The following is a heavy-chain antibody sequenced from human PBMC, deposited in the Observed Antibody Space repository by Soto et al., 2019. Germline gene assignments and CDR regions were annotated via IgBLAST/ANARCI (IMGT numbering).Heavy chain of an antibody. V-gene: IGHV3-33*03. D-gene: IGHD6-19*01. Sequence: QVHLAESGGGVVQPGTSLRLSCAASGFPFDRYAIHWVRQAPGKGLEGVASIWYDGSYTYYGESVKGRFLISRDNSKKPLSLEMDSLRADDAAGYFCAKGRVAGAAGAFDSWGKGTRVIVSS. CDR1: GFPFDRYA. CDR2: IWYDGSYT. J-gene: IGHJ3*01. CDR3: AKGRVAGAAGAFDS.